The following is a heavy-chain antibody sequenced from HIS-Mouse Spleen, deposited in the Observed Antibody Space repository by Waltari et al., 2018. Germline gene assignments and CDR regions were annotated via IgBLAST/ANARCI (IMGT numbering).Heavy chain of an antibody. CDR2: IYYSGST. CDR1: GGSISSSSYY. CDR3: ARHGYCSGGSCYSGFFAFDY. Sequence: QLQLQESGPGLVKPSETLSLTCTVPGGSISSSSYYWCWMRLPPGKGLEWIGSIYYSGSTYYNPSLKSRVTISVDTSKNQFSLKLSSVTAADTAVYYCARHGYCSGGSCYSGFFAFDYWGQGTLVTVSS. D-gene: IGHD2-15*01. V-gene: IGHV4-39*01. J-gene: IGHJ4*02.